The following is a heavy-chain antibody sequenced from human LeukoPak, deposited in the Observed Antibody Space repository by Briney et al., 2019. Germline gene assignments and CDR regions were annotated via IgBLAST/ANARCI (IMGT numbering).Heavy chain of an antibody. V-gene: IGHV1-2*06. CDR2: VNPNSGGA. CDR1: GYTFTGYY. Sequence: ASVKVSCKASGYTFTGYYIHWVRQAPGQGLEWMGRVNPNSGGADYAQKFQGRVSMTRDTSISTAYMELSSLRFDDTAVYYCARGPRLDSSGWYYGAFDIWGQGTMVTVS. CDR3: ARGPRLDSSGWYYGAFDI. D-gene: IGHD6-19*01. J-gene: IGHJ3*02.